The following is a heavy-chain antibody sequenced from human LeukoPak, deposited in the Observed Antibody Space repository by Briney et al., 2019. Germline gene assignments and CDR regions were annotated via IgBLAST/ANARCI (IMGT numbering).Heavy chain of an antibody. V-gene: IGHV3-9*01. D-gene: IGHD1-14*01. CDR1: GFTFDDYA. J-gene: IGHJ4*02. CDR2: ISWNSGSI. CDR3: SKDLSISPNLKGFEY. Sequence: GRSLRLSCAASGFTFDDYAMHWVRQAPGKGLEWVSGISWNSGSIGYADSVKGRFTISRDNAKNSLYLQMNSLRAEDTALYYFSKDLSISPNLKGFEYWGQGTLVTVPS.